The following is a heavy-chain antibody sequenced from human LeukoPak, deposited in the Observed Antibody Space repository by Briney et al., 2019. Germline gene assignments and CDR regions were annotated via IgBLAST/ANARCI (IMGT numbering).Heavy chain of an antibody. D-gene: IGHD5-24*01. Sequence: PSETLSLTCTVSGGSISSSSYYWGWIRQPPGKGLEWIGSIYYSGSTNYNPSLKSRVTMSVDTSKNQFSLKLSSVTAADTAVYYCARVRAPVDAFDIWGQGTMVTVSS. CDR3: ARVRAPVDAFDI. CDR2: IYYSGST. V-gene: IGHV4-39*07. CDR1: GGSISSSSYY. J-gene: IGHJ3*02.